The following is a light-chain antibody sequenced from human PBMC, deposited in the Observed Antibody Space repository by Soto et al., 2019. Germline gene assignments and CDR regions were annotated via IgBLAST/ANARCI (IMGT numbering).Light chain of an antibody. CDR1: SSNIGSNT. CDR3: QSYDSSLNGLM. J-gene: IGLJ3*02. V-gene: IGLV1-44*01. CDR2: FNT. Sequence: QSVLTQPPSASGTPGQRVTISCSGSSSNIGSNTVNWYQQLPGTAPKLLIYFNTDRPSGVPDRFSGSKSGSSASLAIAGLQPEDEADYYCQSYDSSLNGLMFGLGTKLTVL.